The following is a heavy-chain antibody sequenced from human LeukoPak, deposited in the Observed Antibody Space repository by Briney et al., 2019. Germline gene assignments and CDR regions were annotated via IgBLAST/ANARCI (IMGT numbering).Heavy chain of an antibody. Sequence: KTSETLSLTCAVYGGSFSGYYWSWIRQPPGKGLERIGEINHSGSTNYNPSLKSRVTISVDTSKNQFSLKLSSVTAADTAVYYCARSAPSDSSGWYLGGIWGQGTLVTVSS. D-gene: IGHD6-19*01. CDR2: INHSGST. V-gene: IGHV4-34*01. CDR1: GGSFSGYY. J-gene: IGHJ4*02. CDR3: ARSAPSDSSGWYLGGI.